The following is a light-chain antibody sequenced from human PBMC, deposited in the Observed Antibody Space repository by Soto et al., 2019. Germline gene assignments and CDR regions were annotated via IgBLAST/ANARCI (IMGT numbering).Light chain of an antibody. CDR2: DAS. V-gene: IGKV3-20*01. CDR1: QSVSSSY. J-gene: IGKJ2*02. CDR3: QHYGTSPGT. Sequence: EMILRQSPGTLSLSPGESATLSCRASQSVSSSYLAWYQQRPAQAPRLLIYDASSRATGIPDRFSGSGSGTDFTLAISRLEPEDFAVYYCQHYGTSPGTFGQGTKLEIK.